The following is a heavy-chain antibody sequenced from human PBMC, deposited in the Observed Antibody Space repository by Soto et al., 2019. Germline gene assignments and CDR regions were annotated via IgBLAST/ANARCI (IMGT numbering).Heavy chain of an antibody. CDR2: ISDTGAST. CDR1: GFTFKESA. Sequence: EVRLLEAGGGLKQPGGSLRLSCAASGFTFKESAMNWVRQAPGKGLEWVASISDTGASTWYAESVRGRLSISRDNSKNTLLLQMNSLRGEDTAVYYCAKGRGSGWAWYFDNWGQGTLVTVSS. CDR3: AKGRGSGWAWYFDN. D-gene: IGHD6-19*01. J-gene: IGHJ4*02. V-gene: IGHV3-23*01.